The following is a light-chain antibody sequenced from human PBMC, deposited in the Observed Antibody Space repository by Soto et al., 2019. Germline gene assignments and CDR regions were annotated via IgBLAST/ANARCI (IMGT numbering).Light chain of an antibody. CDR1: QSVTSN. CDR3: QQYGGSPIT. V-gene: IGKV3-20*01. J-gene: IGKJ5*01. CDR2: GAS. Sequence: EIVLTQSPGTLSLSPGERATLSCRASQSVTSNLAWYHQKPGQAPRLLISGASTRSTGIPDRFSGIGSGTDFTLTISRLEPEEFALYCCQQYGGSPITFGQGTRLEIK.